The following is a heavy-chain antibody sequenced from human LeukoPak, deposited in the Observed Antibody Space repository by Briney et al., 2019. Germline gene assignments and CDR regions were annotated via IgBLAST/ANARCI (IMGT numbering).Heavy chain of an antibody. J-gene: IGHJ6*02. D-gene: IGHD3-9*01. Sequence: GGSLRLSCSASGFTFSSYWMSWVRQAPGKGLEWVANIKQDGSEKYYVDSVKGRFTISRDNTKNSLYLQMNSLRAEDTAVYYCARDRYPNHYDILTDRYGMDVWGQGTTVTVSS. CDR2: IKQDGSEK. CDR3: ARDRYPNHYDILTDRYGMDV. V-gene: IGHV3-7*01. CDR1: GFTFSSYW.